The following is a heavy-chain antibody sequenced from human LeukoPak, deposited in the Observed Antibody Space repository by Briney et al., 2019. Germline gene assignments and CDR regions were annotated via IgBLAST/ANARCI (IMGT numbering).Heavy chain of an antibody. CDR2: ISGSDGST. Sequence: PGGSLRLSCAVSGFTFNTYGMTWVRQAPGKGLEWVSGISGSDGSTYHADSVKGRFTISRDNSKNTLYLQMNSLSGEDTAVYYCAKNIGGLDYWGQGTLVTVSS. V-gene: IGHV3-23*01. J-gene: IGHJ4*02. CDR1: GFTFNTYG. D-gene: IGHD3-10*01. CDR3: AKNIGGLDY.